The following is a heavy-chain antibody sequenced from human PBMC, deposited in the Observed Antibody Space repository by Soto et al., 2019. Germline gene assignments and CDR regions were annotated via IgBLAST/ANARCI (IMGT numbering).Heavy chain of an antibody. V-gene: IGHV1-58*01. D-gene: IGHD2-21*02. Sequence: RASVKVSCKASGFTFTSSAVQWVRQARGQRLEWIGWIVVGSGNTNYAQKFQERVTITRDMSTSTAYMELSSLRSEDTAVYYCAAKGRGYCGGDCYSSFDYWGQGTLVTVSS. CDR3: AAKGRGYCGGDCYSSFDY. CDR2: IVVGSGNT. J-gene: IGHJ4*02. CDR1: GFTFTSSA.